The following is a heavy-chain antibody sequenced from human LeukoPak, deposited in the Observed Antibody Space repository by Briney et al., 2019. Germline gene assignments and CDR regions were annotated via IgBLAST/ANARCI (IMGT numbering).Heavy chain of an antibody. D-gene: IGHD3-3*01. CDR2: IRYDGSNK. J-gene: IGHJ6*03. CDR1: GFTFSSYG. V-gene: IGHV3-30*02. Sequence: GGSLRLSCAASGFTFSSYGMHWVRQAPGKGLEWVAFIRYDGSNKYYADSVKGRFTISRDNSKNTLYLQMNSLRAEDTAVYYCAKDYDFWSGPYYMDVWGKGTTVTVSS. CDR3: AKDYDFWSGPYYMDV.